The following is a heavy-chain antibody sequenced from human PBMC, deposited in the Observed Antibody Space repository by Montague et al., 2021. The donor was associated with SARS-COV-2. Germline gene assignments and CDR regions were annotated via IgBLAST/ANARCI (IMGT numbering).Heavy chain of an antibody. J-gene: IGHJ4*02. CDR3: ARLPYILPGYAYFDF. CDR1: GGSISSGDYY. CDR2: IYHSGST. D-gene: IGHD3-9*01. V-gene: IGHV4-31*03. Sequence: TLSLTCTVSGGSISSGDYYWAWIRQHPGKGLEWLGFIYHSGSTFYNPSLKSRLTISIDTSNNQFSLKLSSVTAADTAVYYCARLPYILPGYAYFDFWGQGSLVIVSS.